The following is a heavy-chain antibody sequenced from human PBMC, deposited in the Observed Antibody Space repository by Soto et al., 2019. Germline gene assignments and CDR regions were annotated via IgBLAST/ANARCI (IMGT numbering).Heavy chain of an antibody. D-gene: IGHD3-9*01. Sequence: XGSLRLSCAASGFTFSSYSMSWVRQAPGKGLEWVSAISVSGGRTNYADSVRGRFIISRDNSKNTLYLQMNSLRAEDTAVYYCAKDQPTIAYWYFDFWGRGTLVTVSS. V-gene: IGHV3-23*01. J-gene: IGHJ2*01. CDR2: ISVSGGRT. CDR1: GFTFSSYS. CDR3: AKDQPTIAYWYFDF.